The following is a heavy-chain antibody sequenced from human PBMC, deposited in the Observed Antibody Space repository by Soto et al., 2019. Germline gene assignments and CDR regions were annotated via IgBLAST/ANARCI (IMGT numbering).Heavy chain of an antibody. V-gene: IGHV3-30-3*01. Sequence: QVQLVESGGGVVQPGRSLRLSCAASGFTFSSYAMHWVRQAPGKGLEWVAVISYDGSNKYYADSVKGRFTISRDNSKNTLYLQMNSLRAEDTAVYYCSAGYDSRGYYYPSGDAFDIWGHGTMVTVSS. CDR2: ISYDGSNK. D-gene: IGHD3-22*01. CDR1: GFTFSSYA. CDR3: SAGYDSRGYYYPSGDAFDI. J-gene: IGHJ3*02.